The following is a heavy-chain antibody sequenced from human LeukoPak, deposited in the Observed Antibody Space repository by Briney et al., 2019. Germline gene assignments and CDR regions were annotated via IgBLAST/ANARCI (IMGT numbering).Heavy chain of an antibody. V-gene: IGHV3-7*01. D-gene: IGHD2-2*01. Sequence: GGSLRLSCAASGFTFSSYWMNLVRRAPGKGLEWVANIKQDESEKYYVDSVKGRFTISRDNAKNSLYLQMNNLRAEDTAVYYCARVLDSSTSRYQSLKYWGQGTLVTVSS. CDR1: GFTFSSYW. CDR3: ARVLDSSTSRYQSLKY. J-gene: IGHJ1*01. CDR2: IKQDESEK.